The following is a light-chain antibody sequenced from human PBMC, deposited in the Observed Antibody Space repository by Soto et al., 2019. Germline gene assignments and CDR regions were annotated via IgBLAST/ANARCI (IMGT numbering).Light chain of an antibody. CDR3: QQYNSYSGA. Sequence: QMSASVCALATSTCDSGTITCRASQAISSWLAWYQQKPGKAPKLLIYEASTLKSGVPSRFSGSGSGTEFTLTISSLQPDDFATYYCQQYNSYSGAFGQGTKV. CDR1: QAISSW. CDR2: EAS. V-gene: IGKV1-5*03. J-gene: IGKJ1*01.